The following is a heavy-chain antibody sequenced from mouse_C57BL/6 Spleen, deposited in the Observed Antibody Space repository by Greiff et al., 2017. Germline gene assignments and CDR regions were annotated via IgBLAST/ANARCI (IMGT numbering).Heavy chain of an antibody. D-gene: IGHD1-1*01. CDR1: GYTFTTYP. Sequence: QVQLQQSGAELVKPGASVKMSCKASGYTFTTYPIEWMKQNHGKSLEWIGNFHPYNDDTTYNEKFKGKATLTVEKSSSTVYLELSRLTSDDSAVYYCATGLYYYGSSYYAMDYWCQGTSVTVSS. V-gene: IGHV1-47*01. CDR2: FHPYNDDT. CDR3: ATGLYYYGSSYYAMDY. J-gene: IGHJ4*01.